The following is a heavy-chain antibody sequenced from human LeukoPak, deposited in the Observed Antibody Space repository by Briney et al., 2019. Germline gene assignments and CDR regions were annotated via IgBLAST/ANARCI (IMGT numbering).Heavy chain of an antibody. J-gene: IGHJ4*02. CDR1: GFTSSSYA. Sequence: PSGGSLRLSCAASGFTSSSYAMSWVRQAPGKGLEWVSAISGSGGSTYYADSVKGRFTISRDNSKNTLYLQMNSLRAEDTAVYYCAKGGMITFGYLDYSDYWGQGTLVTVSS. D-gene: IGHD3-16*01. V-gene: IGHV3-23*01. CDR2: ISGSGGST. CDR3: AKGGMITFGYLDYSDY.